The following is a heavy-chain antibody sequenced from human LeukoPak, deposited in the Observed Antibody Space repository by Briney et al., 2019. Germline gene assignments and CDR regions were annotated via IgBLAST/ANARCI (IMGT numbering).Heavy chain of an antibody. Sequence: ASVKVSCKASGGTFSSYAISWVRQAPGQGLEWMGGIIPIFGTANYAQKFQGRVTITADESTSTAYMELSGLRSEDTAVYYCARVAGELIGANWFDPWGQGTLVTVSS. CDR3: ARVAGELIGANWFDP. J-gene: IGHJ5*02. CDR2: IIPIFGTA. CDR1: GGTFSSYA. V-gene: IGHV1-69*01. D-gene: IGHD3-10*01.